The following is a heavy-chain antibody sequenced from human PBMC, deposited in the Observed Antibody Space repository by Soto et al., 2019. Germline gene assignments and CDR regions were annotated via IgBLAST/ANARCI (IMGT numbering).Heavy chain of an antibody. V-gene: IGHV3-23*01. CDR2: ISGSGGST. CDR1: GLPFSSYA. J-gene: IGHJ4*02. CDR3: AKGSVRGPSGYVDY. D-gene: IGHD3-10*01. Sequence: GGSLRLSCRASGLPFSSYAMSWVRPAPGKGLEWVSAISGSGGSTYYADSVKGRFTISRDNSKNTLYLQMNSLRAEDTAVYYCAKGSVRGPSGYVDYWGQGTLVTVSS.